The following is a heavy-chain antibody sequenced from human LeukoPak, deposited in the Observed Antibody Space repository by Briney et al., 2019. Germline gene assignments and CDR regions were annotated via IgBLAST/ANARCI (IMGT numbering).Heavy chain of an antibody. CDR2: ITGGSTTI. V-gene: IGHV3-48*01. CDR3: ARDYSTVTTFFDY. CDR1: GFTFRSYN. D-gene: IGHD4-17*01. Sequence: PGGSLRLSCAASGFTFRSYNMNWVRQAPGKGLEWVSYITGGSTTIYYADSVKGRFTISRDNAKNSLYLQMNSLRAEDTAVYYCARDYSTVTTFFDYWGQGTLVTVSP. J-gene: IGHJ4*02.